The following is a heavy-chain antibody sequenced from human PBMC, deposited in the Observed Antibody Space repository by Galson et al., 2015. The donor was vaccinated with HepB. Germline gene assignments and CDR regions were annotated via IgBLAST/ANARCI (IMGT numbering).Heavy chain of an antibody. CDR1: GYTFTSYG. D-gene: IGHD3-10*01. V-gene: IGHV1-18*04. Sequence: SVKVSCKASGYTFTSYGISWVRQAPGQGLEWMGWISAYNGNTNYAQKLQGRVTMTTDTSTSTAYMELRSLRSDDTAVYYCARDFPYYYGSGSYSINWFDPWGQGTLVTVSS. J-gene: IGHJ5*02. CDR2: ISAYNGNT. CDR3: ARDFPYYYGSGSYSINWFDP.